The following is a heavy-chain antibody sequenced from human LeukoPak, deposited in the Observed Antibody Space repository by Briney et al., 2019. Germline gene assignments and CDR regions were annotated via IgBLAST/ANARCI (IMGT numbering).Heavy chain of an antibody. CDR1: GASTSYFY. V-gene: IGHV4-59*13. J-gene: IGHJ3*02. Sequence: SETLSLTCTVSGASTSYFYWNWIRHPPGKGLEWIGYLHNSGSYKHGRFRKGGVTISIDNFKNQVSLQLASVTAADTAMYFCGRSAEWFRNALDIWGQGTMVSVSS. CDR2: LHNSGSY. CDR3: GRSAEWFRNALDI. D-gene: IGHD3-3*01.